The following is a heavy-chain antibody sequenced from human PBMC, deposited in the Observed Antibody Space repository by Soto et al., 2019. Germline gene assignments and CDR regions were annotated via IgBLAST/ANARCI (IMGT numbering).Heavy chain of an antibody. CDR1: GGTFSSYA. J-gene: IGHJ6*02. CDR2: IIPIFGTA. D-gene: IGHD3-10*01. V-gene: IGHV1-69*01. Sequence: QVQLVQSGAEVKKPGSSVKVSCKASGGTFSSYAISWVRQAPGQGLEWMGGIIPIFGTANYAQKFQGRVTITADESTSTAYMELSSLSSEDTGVYYCASAYGSGSYNYYYYGMDVWGQGTTVTVSS. CDR3: ASAYGSGSYNYYYYGMDV.